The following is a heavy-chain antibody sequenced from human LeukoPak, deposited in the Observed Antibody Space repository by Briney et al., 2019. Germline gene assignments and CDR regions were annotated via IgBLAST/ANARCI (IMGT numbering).Heavy chain of an antibody. Sequence: SETLSLTCAVNGGSFSGYYWSWIRQPPGKGLEWIGEINHSGSTNYNPSLKSRVTISVDTSKNQFSLKLSSVTAADTAVYYCARRRDDYVWGRYRSRNYYFDYWGQGTLVTVSS. CDR3: ARRRDDYVWGRYRSRNYYFDY. CDR1: GGSFSGYY. J-gene: IGHJ4*02. CDR2: INHSGST. D-gene: IGHD3-16*02. V-gene: IGHV4-34*01.